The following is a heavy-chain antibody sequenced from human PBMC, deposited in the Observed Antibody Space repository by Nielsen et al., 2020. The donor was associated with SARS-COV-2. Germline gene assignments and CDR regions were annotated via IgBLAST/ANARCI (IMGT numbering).Heavy chain of an antibody. D-gene: IGHD2-8*02. CDR2: LDPDGGDK. CDR3: TRDWSRAFDV. CDR1: GSSSSSNW. V-gene: IGHV3-7*01. Sequence: GGSLTLSCAASGSSSSSNWLSWVRQVPGKGLEWVAALDPDGGDKVNLDSVKGRFTISRDNAKKSMSLQMNNLRVEDTAVYYCTRDWSRAFDVWGQGTMVTVSS. J-gene: IGHJ3*01.